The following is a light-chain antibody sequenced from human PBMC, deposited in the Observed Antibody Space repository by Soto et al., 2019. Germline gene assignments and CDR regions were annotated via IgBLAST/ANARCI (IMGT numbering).Light chain of an antibody. CDR1: QSVSSSY. CDR3: QQYDYSPPT. V-gene: IGKV3-20*01. J-gene: IGKJ4*01. CDR2: GAS. Sequence: EIVLTQSPGTLSLSPGERATLSCRASQSVSSSYLAWYQQKPGQAPRLLIYGASSRATGIPDRFSGSGSGTDFTLTISRLEPEDFAVYSCQQYDYSPPTFGGGTKVDI.